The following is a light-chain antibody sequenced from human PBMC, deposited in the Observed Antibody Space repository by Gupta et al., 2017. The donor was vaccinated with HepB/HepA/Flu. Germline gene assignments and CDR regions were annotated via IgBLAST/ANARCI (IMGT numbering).Light chain of an antibody. CDR2: AAS. V-gene: IGKV1-9*01. J-gene: IGKJ4*01. CDR3: QQVHHYPLT. Sequence: DIQLTQSPSLLSASIGDRVTITCRASQAISSSLTWFQQKPGKAPKLLIYAASTLQSGVPSRFSGGGSGTEFTLTISSLQPEDFAAYYCQQVHHYPLTFGRGTKVEI. CDR1: QAISSS.